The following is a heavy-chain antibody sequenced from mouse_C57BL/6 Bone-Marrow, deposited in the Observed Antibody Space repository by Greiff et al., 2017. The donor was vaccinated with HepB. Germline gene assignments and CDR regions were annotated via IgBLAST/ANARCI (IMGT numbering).Heavy chain of an antibody. CDR1: GYTFTSYD. V-gene: IGHV1-85*01. CDR2: IYPRDGST. Sequence: QVQLQQSGPELVKPGASVKLSCKASGYTFTSYDINWVKQRPGQGLEWIGWIYPRDGSTKYNEKFKGKATLPVDTSASTAAMELHILTSEDSAVYFVARKGYGSSYWFAYWGQGTLVTVSA. J-gene: IGHJ3*01. CDR3: ARKGYGSSYWFAY. D-gene: IGHD1-1*01.